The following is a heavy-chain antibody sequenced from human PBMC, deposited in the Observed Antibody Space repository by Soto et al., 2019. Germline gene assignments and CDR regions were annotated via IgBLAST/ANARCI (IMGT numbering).Heavy chain of an antibody. CDR1: GFTFGSYW. CDR3: AGGSGWVSDF. D-gene: IGHD6-19*01. CDR2: IKKDGSEK. V-gene: IGHV3-7*05. Sequence: EVQLVESGGVLVQPGGSLRLSCAASGFTFGSYWMNWVRQAPGKGLEWVANIKKDGSEKNYVDCVKGRFTISRDNAKNSLYLQMNGLRAEDTAVYDCAGGSGWVSDFWGQGTHVTVSS. J-gene: IGHJ4*01.